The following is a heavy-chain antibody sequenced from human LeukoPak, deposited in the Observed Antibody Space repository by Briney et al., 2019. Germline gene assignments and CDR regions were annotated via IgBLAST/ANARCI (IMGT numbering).Heavy chain of an antibody. CDR3: TSWGDTTAEYFQR. D-gene: IGHD2-21*02. V-gene: IGHV3-7*01. CDR2: INPDGRDT. J-gene: IGHJ1*01. Sequence: GGSLRLSCVVSGFTFNRCWMNWVRQAPGKGLGWVAHINPDGRDTYYVDSVKGRFTISRDNAQNSMYLQMNSLRVEDTAVYYCTSWGDTTAEYFQRWGQGTLVTVSS. CDR1: GFTFNRCW.